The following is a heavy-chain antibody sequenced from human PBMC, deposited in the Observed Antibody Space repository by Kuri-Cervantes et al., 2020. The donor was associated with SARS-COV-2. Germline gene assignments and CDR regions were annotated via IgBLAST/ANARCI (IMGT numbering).Heavy chain of an antibody. Sequence: SETLSLTCTVSGGSVSSGSYYWSWIRQPAGKGLGWIGRIYTSGSTNYNPSLKSRVTMSVDTSKNQFSLKLSSVTAADTAVYYCARDPLGIAFGGVIVDAFDIWGQGTMVTVSS. CDR2: IYTSGST. V-gene: IGHV4-61*02. D-gene: IGHD3-16*02. J-gene: IGHJ3*02. CDR3: ARDPLGIAFGGVIVDAFDI. CDR1: GGSVSSGSYY.